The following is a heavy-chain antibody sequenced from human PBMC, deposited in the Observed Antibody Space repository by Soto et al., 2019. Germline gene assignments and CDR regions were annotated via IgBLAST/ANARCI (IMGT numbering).Heavy chain of an antibody. J-gene: IGHJ4*02. CDR3: ARVGYDYIWGSYREYFDY. V-gene: IGHV3-21*01. D-gene: IGHD3-16*02. Sequence: GGSLRLSCAASGFTFSSYSMNWVRQAPGKGLEWVSSISSSSSYIYYADSVKGRSTISRDNAKNSLYLQMNSLRAEDTAVYYCARVGYDYIWGSYREYFDYWGQGTLVTVSS. CDR1: GFTFSSYS. CDR2: ISSSSSYI.